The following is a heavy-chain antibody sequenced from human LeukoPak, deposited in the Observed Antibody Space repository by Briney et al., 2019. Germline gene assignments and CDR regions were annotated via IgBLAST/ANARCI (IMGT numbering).Heavy chain of an antibody. CDR2: IYTSGSI. J-gene: IGHJ3*02. CDR3: ARLEYSSGWYPGYGAFDI. CDR1: GGSISSGSYY. V-gene: IGHV4-61*02. D-gene: IGHD6-13*01. Sequence: SQTPSLTCTVSGGSISSGSYYWSWIRQPAGKGLGWIGRIYTSGSINYNPSLKSRVTISVDTSKNQSSLKLSSVTAADTAVYYCARLEYSSGWYPGYGAFDIWGQGTMVTVSS.